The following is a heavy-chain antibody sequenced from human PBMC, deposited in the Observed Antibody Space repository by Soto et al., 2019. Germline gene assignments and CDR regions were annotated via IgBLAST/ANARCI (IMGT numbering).Heavy chain of an antibody. V-gene: IGHV5-51*01. CDR3: TRRNVGNIVGAPPSFKH. CDR1: GYSFTSYW. CDR2: IYPGDSDT. D-gene: IGHD1-26*01. J-gene: IGHJ4*02. Sequence: PGESLRISCKGSGYSFTSYWISGVRQMPGKGLEWMAIIYPGDSDTRYSPSFQGQVTISADKSISTAYLQLSSLKSSDTALYYCTRRNVGNIVGAPPSFKHWAQGTLV.